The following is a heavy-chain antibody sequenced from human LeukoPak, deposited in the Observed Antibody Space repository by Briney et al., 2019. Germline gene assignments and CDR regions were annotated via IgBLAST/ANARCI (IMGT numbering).Heavy chain of an antibody. CDR1: GFSFDDYG. V-gene: IGHV3-20*04. J-gene: IGHJ4*02. CDR2: INWNGDST. D-gene: IGHD3-22*01. Sequence: GGSLRLSCAASGFSFDDYGLTWVRQAPGKGLEWVSGINWNGDSTDYADSVKGRFTISRDNAKNSLYLQMNSLKTEDTALYYCTRIFYYETGGYYPDHWGQGTLVTVSS. CDR3: TRIFYYETGGYYPDH.